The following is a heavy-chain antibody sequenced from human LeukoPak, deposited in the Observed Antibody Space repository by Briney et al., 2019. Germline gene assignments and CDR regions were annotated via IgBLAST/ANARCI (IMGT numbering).Heavy chain of an antibody. Sequence: PGGSLRLSCAASGFTFDDYAMHWVRQAPGKGLEWVSLISWDGGSTYYADSVKGRFTISGDNSKNSLYLQMNSLRAEDTALYYCAKDQGYSYGYAVDSWGQGTLVTVSS. CDR2: ISWDGGST. D-gene: IGHD5-18*01. J-gene: IGHJ4*02. CDR1: GFTFDDYA. CDR3: AKDQGYSYGYAVDS. V-gene: IGHV3-43D*03.